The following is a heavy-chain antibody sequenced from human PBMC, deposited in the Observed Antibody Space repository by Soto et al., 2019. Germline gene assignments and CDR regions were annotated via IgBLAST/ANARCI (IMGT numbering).Heavy chain of an antibody. CDR1: GFNVRSNY. J-gene: IGHJ5*02. D-gene: IGHD3-22*01. V-gene: IGHV3-53*01. Sequence: LILSCAASGFNVRSNYMSWVRQAPGKGLEWVSVIYSGGSTYYADSVKGRFTITRDTSKNKLYLQMNSLRAEDTAVYYCARGPYYYDSSGYYYNWFDPWGQGTLVTVSS. CDR2: IYSGGST. CDR3: ARGPYYYDSSGYYYNWFDP.